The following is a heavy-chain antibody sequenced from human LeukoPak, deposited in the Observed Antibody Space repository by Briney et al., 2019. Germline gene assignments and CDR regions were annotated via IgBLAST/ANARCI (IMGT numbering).Heavy chain of an antibody. V-gene: IGHV3-30-3*01. CDR2: ISYDGSNK. J-gene: IGHJ4*02. D-gene: IGHD2-2*02. CDR3: ARETDPYHFDY. CDR1: GFTFSSYA. Sequence: GGSLRLSCAASGFTFSSYAMHWVRQAPGKGLEWVTAISYDGSNKYYADSVKGRFTISRDNSKITLYLQMNSLRAEDTAVYYCARETDPYHFDYWGQGTLVTVSS.